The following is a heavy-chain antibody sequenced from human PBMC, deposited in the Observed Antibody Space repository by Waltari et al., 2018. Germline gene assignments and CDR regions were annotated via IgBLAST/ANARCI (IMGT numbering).Heavy chain of an antibody. CDR2: INTGNGNT. J-gene: IGHJ4*02. D-gene: IGHD2-15*01. CDR3: ARARCSAGSCYSIEDY. V-gene: IGHV1-3*04. Sequence: VQLVQSGAEVKKPGASVKGSCKASGYTFTSYAMHWVRQAPGQRLEVMEWINTGNGNTKYSQKFQGIGTITRDTSAGTAYMELSSLRSEDTAVYYCARARCSAGSCYSIEDYWGQGTLVTVSS. CDR1: GYTFTSYA.